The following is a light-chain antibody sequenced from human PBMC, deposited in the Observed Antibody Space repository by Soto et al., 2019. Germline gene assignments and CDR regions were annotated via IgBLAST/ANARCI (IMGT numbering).Light chain of an antibody. CDR2: VGTGGIVG. V-gene: IGLV9-49*01. J-gene: IGLJ3*02. CDR3: GADHGSWSNFVWV. CDR1: SGYSNYK. Sequence: QSVLTQPPSASASLGASVTLTCTLSSGYSNYKVDWYQQRPGKGPRFVMRVGTGGIVGSKGDGIPDRFSVLGSGLNRYLTIKNIQEVDESDYHCGADHGSWSNFVWVFGGGTKLTVL.